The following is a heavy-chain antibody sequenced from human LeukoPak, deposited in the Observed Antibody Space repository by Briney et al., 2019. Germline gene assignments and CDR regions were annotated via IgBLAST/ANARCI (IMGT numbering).Heavy chain of an antibody. D-gene: IGHD1-1*01. CDR2: ISGSGGST. V-gene: IGHV3-23*01. CDR3: AKGPPTQKRLPYYFDY. J-gene: IGHJ4*02. Sequence: GGSLRLSCAASGFTFSSYAMSWVRQAPGKGLEWVSAISGSGGSTYYADSVKGRFTISRDNSKNTLYLQMNSLRAEDTAVYYCAKGPPTQKRLPYYFDYWGQGTLVTVSS. CDR1: GFTFSSYA.